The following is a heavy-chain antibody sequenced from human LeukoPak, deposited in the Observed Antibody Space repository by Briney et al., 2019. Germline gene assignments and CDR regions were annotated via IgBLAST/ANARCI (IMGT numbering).Heavy chain of an antibody. CDR3: ARGPLNHIAVAATWAFDI. J-gene: IGHJ3*02. CDR2: ISYDGSNK. Sequence: PGGSLRLSCAASGFTFSSYSMHWVRQAPGKGLEWVAVISYDGSNKYYADSVKGRFTISRDNSKNTLYLQMNSLRAEDTAVYYCARGPLNHIAVAATWAFDIWGQGTMVTVSS. CDR1: GFTFSSYS. V-gene: IGHV3-30*03. D-gene: IGHD6-19*01.